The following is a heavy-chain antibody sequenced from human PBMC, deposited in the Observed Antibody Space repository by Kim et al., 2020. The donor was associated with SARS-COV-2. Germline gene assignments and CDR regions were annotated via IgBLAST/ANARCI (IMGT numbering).Heavy chain of an antibody. V-gene: IGHV3-30*04. Sequence: GGSLRLSCAASGFTFSSYAMHWVRQAPGKGLEWVAVISYDGSKKYYADSVKGRFTISRDNSKNTLYLQMNSLRAEDTAVYYCARDLGEEGQGRDYWGQGT. J-gene: IGHJ4*02. D-gene: IGHD3-16*01. CDR2: ISYDGSKK. CDR3: ARDLGEEGQGRDY. CDR1: GFTFSSYA.